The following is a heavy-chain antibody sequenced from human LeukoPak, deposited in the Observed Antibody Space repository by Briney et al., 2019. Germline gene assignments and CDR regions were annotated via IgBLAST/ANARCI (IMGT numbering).Heavy chain of an antibody. CDR1: GYTFDDYG. CDR3: ARDLASSDV. Sequence: GGSLRPSCAASGYTFDDYGMSWVRRAPGKGLEWVSGINWSGGRTGYADSVKGRFTISRDNAKNSLYLQMNSLRAEDTALYYCARDLASSDVWGKGTTVTVSS. CDR2: INWSGGRT. V-gene: IGHV3-20*04. J-gene: IGHJ6*03. D-gene: IGHD3-16*01.